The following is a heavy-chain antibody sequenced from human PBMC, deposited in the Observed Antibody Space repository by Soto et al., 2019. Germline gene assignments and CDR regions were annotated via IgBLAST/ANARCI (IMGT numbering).Heavy chain of an antibody. Sequence: EVQLVESGGGLVQPGGSLRLSCAASGFTFSTHWMTWVRQPPGKGLEWVANINQDGSERYYVDSVRGRFTIFRDNAKNSLYLQMNSLRAEDTAVYYCVCGGNFFVYWGQGTLVTVSP. CDR1: GFTFSTHW. J-gene: IGHJ4*02. CDR2: INQDGSER. D-gene: IGHD3-16*01. CDR3: VCGGNFFVY. V-gene: IGHV3-7*01.